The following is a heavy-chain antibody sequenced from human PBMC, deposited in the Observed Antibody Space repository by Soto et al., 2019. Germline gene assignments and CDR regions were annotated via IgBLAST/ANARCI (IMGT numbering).Heavy chain of an antibody. J-gene: IGHJ4*02. D-gene: IGHD2-15*01. CDR3: AASIVVVVAATPPPPAY. Sequence: SETLSLTCTVSGGSISSYYWSWIRQPPGKGLEWIGSIYYSGSTYYNPSLKSRVTISVDTSKNQFSLKLSSVTAADTAVYYCAASIVVVVAATPPPPAYWGQGTLVTVSS. V-gene: IGHV4-59*05. CDR1: GGSISSYY. CDR2: IYYSGST.